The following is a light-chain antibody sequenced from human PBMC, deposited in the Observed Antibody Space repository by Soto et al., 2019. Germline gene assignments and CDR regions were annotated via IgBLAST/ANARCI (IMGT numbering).Light chain of an antibody. CDR1: QSVSSN. J-gene: IGKJ1*01. CDR3: QNHHRTSPWT. V-gene: IGKV3-15*01. Sequence: EIVMTQSPATLSVSPGERATLSCRASQSVSSNLAWYQQKPGQAPRLLIYGASTRATGIPARFSGSGSGTEFTLTISSLQSEDFAVYYCQNHHRTSPWTFGQGTKVEI. CDR2: GAS.